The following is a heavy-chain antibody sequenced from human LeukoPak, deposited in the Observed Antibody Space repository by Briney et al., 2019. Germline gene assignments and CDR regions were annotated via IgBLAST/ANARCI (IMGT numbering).Heavy chain of an antibody. V-gene: IGHV4-30-4*01. Sequence: PSETLSLTCTVSGGSISSGDCYWSWIRQPPGKGLEWIGYIYYSGSTYYNPSLKSRVTISVDTSKNQFSLKLSSVTAADTAVYYCARQLYCSSTSCYKNWFDPWGQGTLVTVSS. CDR3: ARQLYCSSTSCYKNWFDP. CDR2: IYYSGST. CDR1: GGSISSGDCY. D-gene: IGHD2-2*01. J-gene: IGHJ5*02.